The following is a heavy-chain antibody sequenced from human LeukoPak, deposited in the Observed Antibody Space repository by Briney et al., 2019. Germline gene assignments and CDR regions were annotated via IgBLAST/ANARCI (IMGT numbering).Heavy chain of an antibody. CDR3: ARDGYYYDGSFQY. Sequence: PSETLSLTCAVSGYSISSGYFWALIRPPPGKGLEWIGSISHSGSTYSKSSLKSRVIISVDTSNNQFSLKLTSVTAADTATYYCARDGYYYDGSFQYWGQGIRVAVSS. D-gene: IGHD3-22*01. V-gene: IGHV4-38-2*02. CDR2: ISHSGST. J-gene: IGHJ4*02. CDR1: GYSISSGYF.